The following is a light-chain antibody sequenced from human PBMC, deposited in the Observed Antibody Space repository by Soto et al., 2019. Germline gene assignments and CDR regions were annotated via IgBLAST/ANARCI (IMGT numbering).Light chain of an antibody. CDR3: QVWDSSSDHWV. J-gene: IGLJ3*02. CDR1: NIGSKS. Sequence: SYELTQPPSVSVAPGQTAGITSGGNNIGSKSVHWYQQKPGQAPVLVVYDDSDRPSGIPERFSGSNSGNTATLTISRVEARDEADYYCQVWDSSSDHWVFGGGTKVTVL. CDR2: DDS. V-gene: IGLV3-21*02.